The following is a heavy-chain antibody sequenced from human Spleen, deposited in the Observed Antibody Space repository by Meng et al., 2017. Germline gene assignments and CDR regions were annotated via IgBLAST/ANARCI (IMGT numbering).Heavy chain of an antibody. V-gene: IGHV1-2*02. J-gene: IGHJ4*02. Sequence: ASVKVSCKTSGYTFTDHYIQWVRQAPGQGLEWMKWISLNSGGTQYIQRFQVRVTMTRDTSTSTVYMELSSLRSEDTAVYYCAREDLAAAGTFGYWGQGTLVTVSS. CDR2: ISLNSGGT. D-gene: IGHD6-13*01. CDR1: GYTFTDHY. CDR3: AREDLAAAGTFGY.